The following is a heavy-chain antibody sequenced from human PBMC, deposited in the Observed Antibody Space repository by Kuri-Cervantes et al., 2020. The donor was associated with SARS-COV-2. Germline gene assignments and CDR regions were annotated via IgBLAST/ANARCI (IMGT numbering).Heavy chain of an antibody. CDR2: VNLNGGA. D-gene: IGHD5-18*01. J-gene: IGHJ5*02. V-gene: IGHV4-38-2*01. CDR3: ARLGGYRSGYNWFDP. CDR1: GYSISSGYY. Sequence: GSLRLSCAVSGYSISSGYYWGWIRQSPGKRLEWIGEVNLNGGANYNPSLRSRVTISVDPSKAQFSLNLISVTAADTAVYYCARLGGYRSGYNWFDPWGQGTLVTVSS.